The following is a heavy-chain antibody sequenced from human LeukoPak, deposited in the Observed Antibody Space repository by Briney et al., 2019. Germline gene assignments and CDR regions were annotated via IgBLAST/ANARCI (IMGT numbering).Heavy chain of an antibody. CDR1: GYSLAKYG. Sequence: GASVKLPCQASGYSLAKYGIRWVRQAPGQGLEWMGWIGAYSGDANYAQTFQGRVTMTTVTSTTTAYMEMRSLRSDDTAVYYCARDPGYRPDAFDIWGQGTVVTVS. CDR2: IGAYSGDA. CDR3: ARDPGYRPDAFDI. D-gene: IGHD5-18*01. J-gene: IGHJ3*02. V-gene: IGHV1-18*01.